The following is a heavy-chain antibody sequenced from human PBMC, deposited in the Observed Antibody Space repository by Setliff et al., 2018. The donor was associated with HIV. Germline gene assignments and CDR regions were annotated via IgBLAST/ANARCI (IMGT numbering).Heavy chain of an antibody. CDR1: GFSISNGYY. Sequence: SETLSLTCAVSGFSISNGYYWGWIRQPPGKGLEWIGSIHHSGSTYYNPSLKSRVTISVDTSKNQFSLKLSSVTAADTAVYYCARRSGWSEDYWGQGTLVTVSS. D-gene: IGHD6-19*01. V-gene: IGHV4-38-2*01. J-gene: IGHJ4*02. CDR2: IHHSGST. CDR3: ARRSGWSEDY.